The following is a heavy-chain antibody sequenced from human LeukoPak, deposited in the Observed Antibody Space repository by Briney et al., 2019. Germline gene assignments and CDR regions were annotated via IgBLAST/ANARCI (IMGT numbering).Heavy chain of an antibody. CDR2: ISSGSSYR. D-gene: IGHD5-12*01. Sequence: GGSLRLSCAVARFTFSNYAMSWVRQAPGKGLDWVSSISSGSSYRYYADSVKGRFTISRDNAENSLYLQMNSLSADDTAVYYCARGRDIAATNYFDYWGQGVLVTVSS. CDR3: ARGRDIAATNYFDY. V-gene: IGHV3-21*01. CDR1: RFTFSNYA. J-gene: IGHJ4*02.